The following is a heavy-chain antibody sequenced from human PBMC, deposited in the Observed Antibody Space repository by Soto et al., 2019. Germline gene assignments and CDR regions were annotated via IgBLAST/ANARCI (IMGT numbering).Heavy chain of an antibody. CDR1: GFTFSNAW. Sequence: EVQLVESGGGLVKPGGSLRLSCAASGFTFSNAWMSWVRQAPGKGLEWVGRIKSKTDGGTTDYIASVKGRFTISRDDSKTTLYLQMNSLKIEDTDVYYCTTDRLVVGRPRKDDYWGQGTLVTVSS. V-gene: IGHV3-15*01. D-gene: IGHD2-15*01. CDR2: IKSKTDGGTT. CDR3: TTDRLVVGRPRKDDY. J-gene: IGHJ4*02.